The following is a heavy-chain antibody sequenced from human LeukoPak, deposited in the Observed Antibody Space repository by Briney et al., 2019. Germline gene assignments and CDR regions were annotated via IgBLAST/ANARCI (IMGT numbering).Heavy chain of an antibody. CDR1: GYSFTAFY. J-gene: IGHJ4*02. Sequence: ASLRGSCKTSGYSFTAFYIHWVRQAPGQGLEWMGGIHPRRGDTNYARKVQGRVTMTRDPSTSPAYLDLRGLRSDDTAVYYCARDGDDSTGSYYRGCVDSWGQGTPVTVSP. CDR2: IHPRRGDT. V-gene: IGHV1-2*02. D-gene: IGHD3-10*01. CDR3: ARDGDDSTGSYYRGCVDS.